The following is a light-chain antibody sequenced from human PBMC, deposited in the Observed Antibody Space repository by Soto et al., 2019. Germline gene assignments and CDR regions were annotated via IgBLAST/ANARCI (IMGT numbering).Light chain of an antibody. Sequence: DIPMTQSPSSLSASVGDRVTITCRASQSISNYLNWYQQKPGKAPKLLIYAASSLQSGVPSRFSGSGSGTDFTLTISSLQPEDFATYYCHQSYNTPLTFGGGTKVEIK. CDR3: HQSYNTPLT. V-gene: IGKV1-39*01. J-gene: IGKJ4*01. CDR2: AAS. CDR1: QSISNY.